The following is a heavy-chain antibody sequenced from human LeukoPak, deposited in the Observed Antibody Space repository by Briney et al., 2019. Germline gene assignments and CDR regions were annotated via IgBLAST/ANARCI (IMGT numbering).Heavy chain of an antibody. CDR2: IYIGGST. J-gene: IGHJ3*02. CDR3: ARDSTVTAFDI. CDR1: GFTVSSNY. D-gene: IGHD1-1*01. Sequence: GGSLRLSCAASGFTVSSNYMSWVRQAPGKGLEWVSVIYIGGSTYYADSVKGRFTISRDNSKNTLYLQMNSLRAEDTAVYYCARDSTVTAFDIWGQGTMVTVSS. V-gene: IGHV3-53*01.